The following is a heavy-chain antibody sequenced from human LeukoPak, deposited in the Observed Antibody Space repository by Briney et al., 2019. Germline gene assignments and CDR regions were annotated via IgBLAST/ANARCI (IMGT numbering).Heavy chain of an antibody. CDR3: ARDSYYYDSGPWFDP. J-gene: IGHJ5*02. Sequence: PSETLSLTCTVSGGSISSYYWSWIRQPAGKGLEWIGRIYTSGSTNYNPSLKSRVTMSVDTSKNQFSLKLSSVTAADTAVYYCARDSYYYDSGPWFDPWGQGTLVTVSS. CDR1: GGSISSYY. D-gene: IGHD3-22*01. CDR2: IYTSGST. V-gene: IGHV4-4*07.